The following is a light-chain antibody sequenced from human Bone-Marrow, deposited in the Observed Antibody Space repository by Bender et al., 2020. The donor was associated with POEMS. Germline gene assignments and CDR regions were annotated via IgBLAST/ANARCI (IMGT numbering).Light chain of an antibody. J-gene: IGLJ3*02. V-gene: IGLV2-14*02. Sequence: QSALTQPASVSGSPGQSITISCTGTSSDVGSNNLVSWYQQYPGKAPKLMIYEVGKRPSGVPDRFSGSKSGTSASLAITGLQAEDEGDYYCQSYDNSLGGWVFGGGTKLTVL. CDR2: EVG. CDR1: SSDVGSNNL. CDR3: QSYDNSLGGWV.